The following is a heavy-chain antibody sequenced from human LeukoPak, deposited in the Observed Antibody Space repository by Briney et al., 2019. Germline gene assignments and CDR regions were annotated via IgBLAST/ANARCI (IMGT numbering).Heavy chain of an antibody. CDR3: ARGKGAWSVYFQH. D-gene: IGHD6-19*01. CDR1: GFTFSSYG. V-gene: IGHV3-33*01. J-gene: IGHJ1*01. CDR2: IWYDGSNK. Sequence: SGGSLRLSCAASGFTFSSYGMHWVRQAPGKGLEWVAVIWYDGSNKYYSDSVKGRFTISRDNSKNTLYLQMNSLRAEDTAVYYCARGKGAWSVYFQHWGQGTLVSVSS.